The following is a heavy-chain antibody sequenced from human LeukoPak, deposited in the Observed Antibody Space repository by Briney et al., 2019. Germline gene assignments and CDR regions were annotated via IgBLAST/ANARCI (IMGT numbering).Heavy chain of an antibody. J-gene: IGHJ4*02. CDR1: GFTLSCYA. D-gene: IGHD3-16*01. V-gene: IGHV3-23*01. CDR2: MSGSGGST. Sequence: GGALILSCPGFGFTLSCYAMSWVRPAPGEGLGGVSAMSGSGGSTYYADSVKGRFTISRDNSKNTLYLQMNSLRAEDTAVYYCAREGELRDFFDYWGQGILVTVSS. CDR3: AREGELRDFFDY.